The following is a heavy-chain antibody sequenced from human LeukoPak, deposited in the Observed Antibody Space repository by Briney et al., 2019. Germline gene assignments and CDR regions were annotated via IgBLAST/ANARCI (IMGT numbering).Heavy chain of an antibody. CDR2: ISGSGGST. CDR1: GFTFSSYA. J-gene: IGHJ4*02. V-gene: IGHV3-23*01. CDR3: AKDLSVTYYDFWSGPIDY. Sequence: GSLRLSCAASGFTFSSYAMSWVHQAPGKGLEWVSAISGSGGSTYYADSVKGRFTISRDNSKNTLYLQMNSLRAEDTAVYYCAKDLSVTYYDFWSGPIDYWGQGTLVTVSS. D-gene: IGHD3-3*01.